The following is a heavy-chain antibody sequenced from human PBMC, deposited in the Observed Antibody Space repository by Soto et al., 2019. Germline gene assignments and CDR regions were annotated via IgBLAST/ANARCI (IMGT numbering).Heavy chain of an antibody. D-gene: IGHD6-19*01. CDR3: ARGAVAGTRGDY. V-gene: IGHV1-69*02. CDR1: GGTFSSYT. J-gene: IGHJ4*02. CDR2: IIRILGIA. Sequence: QVQLVQSGAEVKKPGSSVKVSCQASGGTFSSYTISWVRQAPGQGLEWMGRIIRILGIANYAQKFQGRVTITADKTTSTAYMELSSLRSEDTAVYYCARGAVAGTRGDYWGQGTLVTVSS.